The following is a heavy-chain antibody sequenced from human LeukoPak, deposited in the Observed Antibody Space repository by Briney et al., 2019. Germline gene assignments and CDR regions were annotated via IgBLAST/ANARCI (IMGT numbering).Heavy chain of an antibody. Sequence: GGSLRLSCAASGFTFSSYSMNWVRQAPGKGLEWVAVISYDGSNKYYADSVKGRFTISRDNSKNTLYLQMNSLRAEDTAVYYCAKEGATYYYDSSGLYSFQHWGQGTLVTVSS. CDR1: GFTFSSYS. J-gene: IGHJ1*01. D-gene: IGHD3-22*01. CDR3: AKEGATYYYDSSGLYSFQH. CDR2: ISYDGSNK. V-gene: IGHV3-30*18.